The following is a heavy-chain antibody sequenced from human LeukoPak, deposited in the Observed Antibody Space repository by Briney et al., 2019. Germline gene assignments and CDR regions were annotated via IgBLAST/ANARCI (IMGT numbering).Heavy chain of an antibody. CDR1: GFTFSSYA. CDR3: AKAGPTSTITYSSVDY. V-gene: IGHV3-23*01. J-gene: IGHJ4*02. CDR2: ISGSGGST. Sequence: PGGSLRLSCAASGFTFSSYAMSWVRQAPGKGLEWVSAISGSGGSTYYADSVKGRFTISRDNSKDTLYLQMNSLRAEDTAVYYCAKAGPTSTITYSSVDYWGQGTLVTVSS. D-gene: IGHD5/OR15-5a*01.